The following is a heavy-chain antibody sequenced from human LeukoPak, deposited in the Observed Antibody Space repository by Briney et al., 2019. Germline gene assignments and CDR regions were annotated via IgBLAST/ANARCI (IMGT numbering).Heavy chain of an antibody. CDR3: ARAPNYYDTLLSY. Sequence: GASVTVSCKASGGTFSSYAISWVRQAPGQGLEWMGGIIPIFGTANYAQKFQGRVTITADESTGTAYMELSSLRSEDTAVYYCARAPNYYDTLLSYWGQGTLVTVSS. CDR1: GGTFSSYA. V-gene: IGHV1-69*01. J-gene: IGHJ4*02. CDR2: IIPIFGTA. D-gene: IGHD3-22*01.